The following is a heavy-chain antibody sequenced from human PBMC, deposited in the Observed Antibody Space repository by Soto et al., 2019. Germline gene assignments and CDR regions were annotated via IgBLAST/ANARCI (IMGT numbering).Heavy chain of an antibody. CDR3: ARPIAVAGSTRYYYYGMDV. CDR2: ISDYNGNT. J-gene: IGHJ6*02. Sequence: GASVKVSCKASGYTFTSYGISWVRQAPGQGLEWMGWISDYNGNTNYAQKLQGRVTMTTDTSASTAYMELRSLRSDDTAVYYCARPIAVAGSTRYYYYGMDVWGQGTTVTVSS. D-gene: IGHD6-19*01. CDR1: GYTFTSYG. V-gene: IGHV1-18*01.